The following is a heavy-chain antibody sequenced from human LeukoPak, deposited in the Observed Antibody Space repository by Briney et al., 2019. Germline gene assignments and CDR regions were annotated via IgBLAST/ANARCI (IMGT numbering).Heavy chain of an antibody. CDR3: GRDRALAGTAPDAFDI. V-gene: IGHV1-2*02. CDR2: INPNSGGV. CDR1: GYTFTGYY. D-gene: IGHD6-19*01. Sequence: ASVKVSCKASGYTFTGYYIHWVRQAPGQGLEWMGWINPNSGGVKYAQKFQGRVTMTRDTSISTAYVEVTRLGSDDSAVYYCGRDRALAGTAPDAFDIWGQGTMVTVSS. J-gene: IGHJ3*02.